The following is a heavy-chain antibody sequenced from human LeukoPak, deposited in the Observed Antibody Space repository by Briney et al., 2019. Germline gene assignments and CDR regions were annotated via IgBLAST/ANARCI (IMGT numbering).Heavy chain of an antibody. Sequence: SETLSLTCIVSGDSISSGSYYWTWIRQPAGKGLEWIGRIYVSGTTNYNPSLKSRVTISVDTSKNQFSLKLSSVTAADTAVYYCARHRYYYGSGREFDYWGQGTLVTVSS. CDR1: GDSISSGSYY. CDR2: IYVSGTT. J-gene: IGHJ4*02. V-gene: IGHV4-61*02. CDR3: ARHRYYYGSGREFDY. D-gene: IGHD3-10*01.